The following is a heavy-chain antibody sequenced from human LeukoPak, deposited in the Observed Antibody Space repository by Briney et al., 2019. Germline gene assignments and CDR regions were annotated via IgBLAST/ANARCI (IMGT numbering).Heavy chain of an antibody. V-gene: IGHV4-59*01. J-gene: IGHJ5*02. CDR2: IYYTGYT. D-gene: IGHD3-10*01. CDR1: GGSISSYY. Sequence: PSETLSLTCTVSGGSISSYYWSWIRQPPGKGLEWIGYIYYTGYTNYNPSLKSRVTISVGTSKKQFSLKLNSVTAADTAIYCCARGGYYGSGNDFRFDPWGQGTLVTVSS. CDR3: ARGGYYGSGNDFRFDP.